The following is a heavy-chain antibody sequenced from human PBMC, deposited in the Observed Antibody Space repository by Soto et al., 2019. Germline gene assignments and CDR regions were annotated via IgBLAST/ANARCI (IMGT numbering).Heavy chain of an antibody. Sequence: PSETLSLTCTVSGGSISNYYWSWIRQPPGKGLEWIGYTYYNGYTNYNPSLKSRVTISVDTSKNQFSLKLSSVTAADTAVYYCARHAVSYSSSSGTYENWGLGTLVTVSS. J-gene: IGHJ4*02. CDR2: TYYNGYT. V-gene: IGHV4-59*08. CDR1: GGSISNYY. CDR3: ARHAVSYSSSSGTYEN. D-gene: IGHD6-6*01.